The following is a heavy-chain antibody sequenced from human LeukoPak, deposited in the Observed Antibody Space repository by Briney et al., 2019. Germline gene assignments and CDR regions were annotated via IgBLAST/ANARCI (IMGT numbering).Heavy chain of an antibody. D-gene: IGHD5-18*01. CDR3: AKDTLYSYGYWWSR. J-gene: IGHJ4*02. Sequence: PGGSLRLSCAASGFTFSSYGMHWVRQAPGKGLEWVAVISYDGSNKYYADSVEGRFTISRDDSKNTLYLQMNSLRAEDTAVYYCAKDTLYSYGYWWSRWGQGTLVTVSS. CDR2: ISYDGSNK. V-gene: IGHV3-30*18. CDR1: GFTFSSYG.